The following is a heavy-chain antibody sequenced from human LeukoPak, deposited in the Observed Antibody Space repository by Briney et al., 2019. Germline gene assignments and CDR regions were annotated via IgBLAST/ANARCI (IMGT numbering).Heavy chain of an antibody. CDR1: GYSFTSYW. Sequence: GESLKISCKGSGYSFTSYWIGWVRQMPGKGLEWMGIIYPGDSDTRYSPSFQGQVTISADKSISTAYLQWSSLKASDTAMYYCARFRQLWVHYYYYYYMDVWGKGTTVTVSS. D-gene: IGHD5-18*01. V-gene: IGHV5-51*01. CDR3: ARFRQLWVHYYYYYYMDV. J-gene: IGHJ6*03. CDR2: IYPGDSDT.